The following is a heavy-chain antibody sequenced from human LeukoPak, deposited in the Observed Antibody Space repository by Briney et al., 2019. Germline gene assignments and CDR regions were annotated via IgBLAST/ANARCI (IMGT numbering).Heavy chain of an antibody. J-gene: IGHJ4*02. Sequence: SGPTLVNPTQTPTLTCSFSRFSLSTSGVGVGWIRQPPGKALEWLALIYWDDDKRYSPSLKSRLTITKDTSKNQVVLTMTNMDPVDTASYYCAHSLHSGDDFDYWGQGTLVTVSS. V-gene: IGHV2-5*02. CDR1: RFSLSTSGVG. D-gene: IGHD5-12*01. CDR3: AHSLHSGDDFDY. CDR2: IYWDDDK.